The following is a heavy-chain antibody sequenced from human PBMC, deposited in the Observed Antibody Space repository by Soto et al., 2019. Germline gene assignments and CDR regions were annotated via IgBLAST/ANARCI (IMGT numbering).Heavy chain of an antibody. CDR3: ASAGTIPPPLLYYYYGMDV. Sequence: GGSLRLSCAASGFTFSSYAMHWVRQAPGKGLEWVAVISYDGSNKYYADSVKGRFTISSDNSKNTLYLQMNSLRAEDTAVYYCASAGTIPPPLLYYYYGMDVWGQGTTVTVSS. CDR1: GFTFSSYA. V-gene: IGHV3-30-3*01. D-gene: IGHD6-13*01. CDR2: ISYDGSNK. J-gene: IGHJ6*02.